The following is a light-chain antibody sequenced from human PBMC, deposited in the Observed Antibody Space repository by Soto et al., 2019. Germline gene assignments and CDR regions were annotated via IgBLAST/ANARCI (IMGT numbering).Light chain of an antibody. CDR1: QSVSSN. CDR3: QQYNNWPPTWM. Sequence: EIVMTQSPATLSVXPGERATLSCRASQSVSSNLAWYQQKPGQAPRLLIYGASTRATGIPARFSGSGSGTEFTLTISSLQSEDFAVYYCQQYNNWPPTWMFGQGTKVDIK. V-gene: IGKV3-15*01. J-gene: IGKJ1*01. CDR2: GAS.